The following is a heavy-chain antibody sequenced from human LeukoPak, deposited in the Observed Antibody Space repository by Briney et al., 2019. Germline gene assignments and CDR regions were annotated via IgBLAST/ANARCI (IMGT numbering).Heavy chain of an antibody. V-gene: IGHV3-53*01. Sequence: PGGSLRLSCAASGFTVSTNYMSWVRQAPGKGLEWVSVIYSGGTTYYADSVKGRFTISRDNSKNTLYLKMNSLRVEDTAVYYCARSGGRGYYPHYFDYWGQGTLVTVSS. CDR3: ARSGGRGYYPHYFDY. D-gene: IGHD3-22*01. CDR2: IYSGGTT. CDR1: GFTVSTNY. J-gene: IGHJ4*02.